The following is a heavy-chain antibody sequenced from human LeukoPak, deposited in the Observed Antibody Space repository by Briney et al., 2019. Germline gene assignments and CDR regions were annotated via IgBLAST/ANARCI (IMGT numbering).Heavy chain of an antibody. Sequence: QPGGSLRLSCAASGFTFDDYAMHWVRQAPGKGLGWVSGISWNSGSIGYADSVKGRFTISRDNAKNSLYLQMNSLRAEDTALYYCAKETPSNYYDSSGYYPNWFDPWGQGTLVTVSS. CDR3: AKETPSNYYDSSGYYPNWFDP. CDR1: GFTFDDYA. CDR2: ISWNSGSI. J-gene: IGHJ5*02. V-gene: IGHV3-9*01. D-gene: IGHD3-22*01.